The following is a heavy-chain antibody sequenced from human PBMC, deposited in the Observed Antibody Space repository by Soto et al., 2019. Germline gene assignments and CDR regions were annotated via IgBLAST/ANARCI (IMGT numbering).Heavy chain of an antibody. CDR2: ISSSSSYI. Sequence: EVQLVESGGGLVKPGGSLRLSCAASGFTFSSYSMNWVRQAPGKGLEWVSSISSSSSYIYYADSVKGRFTISRDNAKNSLYLQMNSLRAEDTAVYYCARDNVETDYYYYGMDVWGQGTTVTVSS. D-gene: IGHD2-21*02. V-gene: IGHV3-21*01. J-gene: IGHJ6*02. CDR1: GFTFSSYS. CDR3: ARDNVETDYYYYGMDV.